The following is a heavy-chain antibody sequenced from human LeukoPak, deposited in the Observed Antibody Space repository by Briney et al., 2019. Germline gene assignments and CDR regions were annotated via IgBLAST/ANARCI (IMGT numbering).Heavy chain of an antibody. Sequence: GRSLRLSCAASGFTFDDYAMHWVRQAPGKGLEWVSGISWNSGSIGYADSVKGRFTISRDNAKNSLYLQMNSLRAEDTALYYCAKGYTMVRGVKIRGDAFDIWGQGTMVTVSS. J-gene: IGHJ3*02. CDR1: GFTFDDYA. D-gene: IGHD3-10*01. CDR2: ISWNSGSI. CDR3: AKGYTMVRGVKIRGDAFDI. V-gene: IGHV3-9*01.